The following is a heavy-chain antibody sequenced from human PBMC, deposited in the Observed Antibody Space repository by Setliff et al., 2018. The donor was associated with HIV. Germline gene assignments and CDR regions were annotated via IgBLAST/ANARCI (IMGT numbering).Heavy chain of an antibody. Sequence: ASVKVSCKASGYTFTSYDINWVRQATGQGLEWMGWMNPNSSNTGYAQKFQGRVTMTRNTSISTAYMELSSLRSEDTAVYYCARQYYYDSSGYYYSDAFDIWGQGTMVTVSS. J-gene: IGHJ3*02. CDR3: ARQYYYDSSGYYYSDAFDI. CDR1: GYTFTSYD. D-gene: IGHD3-22*01. V-gene: IGHV1-8*01. CDR2: MNPNSSNT.